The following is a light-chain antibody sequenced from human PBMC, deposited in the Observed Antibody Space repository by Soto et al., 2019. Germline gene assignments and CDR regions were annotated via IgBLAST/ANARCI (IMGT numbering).Light chain of an antibody. V-gene: IGLV2-14*01. CDR3: SAYTSSSTPVV. CDR2: DVR. J-gene: IGLJ2*01. Sequence: QSALTQPASVSGAPGQSITISCTGTSSDVGGYNYVSWHQQHPGKAPILMIYDVRNRPSGVSNRFSGSKSGNTASLTISGLQAEDEADYYGSAYTSSSTPVVFGGGTQLTVL. CDR1: SSDVGGYNY.